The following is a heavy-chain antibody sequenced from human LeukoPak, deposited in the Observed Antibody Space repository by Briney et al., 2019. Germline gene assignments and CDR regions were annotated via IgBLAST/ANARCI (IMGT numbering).Heavy chain of an antibody. CDR3: AKAGEYSSGWFWVRGPTEPYFDY. J-gene: IGHJ4*02. V-gene: IGHV3-30*18. CDR1: GFTFSSYG. Sequence: GGSLRLSCAASGFTFSSYGMHWVRQAPGKGLEWVAVISYDGSNKYYADSVKGRFTISRDNSENTLYLQMNSLRAEDTAVYYCAKAGEYSSGWFWVRGPTEPYFDYWGQGTLVTVSS. D-gene: IGHD6-19*01. CDR2: ISYDGSNK.